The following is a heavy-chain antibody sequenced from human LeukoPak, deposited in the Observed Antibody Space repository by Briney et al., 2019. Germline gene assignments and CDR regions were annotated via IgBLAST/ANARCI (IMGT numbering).Heavy chain of an antibody. CDR3: ARPRYGSGSYRFGWFDP. Sequence: SETLSLTCAVYGGSFSGYYWSWIRQPPGKGLEWIGEINHSGSTNYNPSLKSRVTISVDTSKNQFSLKLSSVTAADTAVYYCARPRYGSGSYRFGWFDPWGQGTLVTVSS. V-gene: IGHV4-34*01. J-gene: IGHJ5*02. CDR2: INHSGST. CDR1: GGSFSGYY. D-gene: IGHD3-10*01.